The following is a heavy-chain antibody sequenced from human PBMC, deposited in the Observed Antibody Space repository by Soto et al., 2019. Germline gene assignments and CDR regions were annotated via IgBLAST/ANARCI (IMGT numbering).Heavy chain of an antibody. CDR2: ISGSGGST. D-gene: IGHD4-17*01. Sequence: EVQLLESGGGLVQPGGSLRLSCAASGFTFSIYAMNWVRQAPGKGLEWVSVISGSGGSTYYADSVKGRFTISRDNSKITLYLQRNSLRAEDTAVYYCARRTVGWYFDLWGRGTLVTVSS. J-gene: IGHJ2*01. V-gene: IGHV3-23*01. CDR3: ARRTVGWYFDL. CDR1: GFTFSIYA.